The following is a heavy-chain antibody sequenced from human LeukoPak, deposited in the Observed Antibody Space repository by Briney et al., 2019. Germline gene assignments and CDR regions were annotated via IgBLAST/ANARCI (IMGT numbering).Heavy chain of an antibody. CDR3: ARGRLARPPYNWNPRLDY. V-gene: IGHV4-34*01. CDR2: INHSGST. J-gene: IGHJ4*02. Sequence: PSETLSLTCAVYGGSFSGYYWSWIRQPPGKGLEWIGEINHSGSTNYNPSLKSRVTISVDTSKNQFSLKLSSVTAADTAVYYCARGRLARPPYNWNPRLDYWGQGTLVTVSS. CDR1: GGSFSGYY. D-gene: IGHD1-20*01.